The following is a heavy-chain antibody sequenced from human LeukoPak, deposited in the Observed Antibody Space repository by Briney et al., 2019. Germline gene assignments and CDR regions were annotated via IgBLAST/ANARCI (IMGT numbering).Heavy chain of an antibody. CDR1: GFSFSDHY. CDR2: IRNKAKDYTT. Sequence: GGSLRLSCATSGFSFSDHYMDWIRQAPGKGLEWVGHIRNKAKDYTTEYAASVEGRFTISRDDSKNSLYVQMNSLKTEDTAVYYCASVSAGLIEYWGQGALVIVSS. D-gene: IGHD3-16*01. CDR3: ASVSAGLIEY. J-gene: IGHJ4*02. V-gene: IGHV3-72*01.